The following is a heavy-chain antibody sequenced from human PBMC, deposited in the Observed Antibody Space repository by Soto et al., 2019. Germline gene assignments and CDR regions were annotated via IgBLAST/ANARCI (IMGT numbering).Heavy chain of an antibody. V-gene: IGHV3-23*01. CDR1: GFTFSSYA. Sequence: PGGSLRLSCAASGFTFSSYAMHWVRQAPGKGLEWVSVISYGGGNTYYADSVKGRFTISRDNSKNTLYLQMNSLRAEDTAVYYCAKKGPIPHFFGPTYYYYYMDVWGKGTTVTVSS. D-gene: IGHD3-3*01. J-gene: IGHJ6*03. CDR2: ISYGGGNT. CDR3: AKKGPIPHFFGPTYYYYYMDV.